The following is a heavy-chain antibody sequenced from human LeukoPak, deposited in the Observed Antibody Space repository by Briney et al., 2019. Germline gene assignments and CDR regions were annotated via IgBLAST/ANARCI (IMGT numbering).Heavy chain of an antibody. Sequence: GGSLRLSCVASGLNFSNAWISWLRQAPGQGLEWVGRIKSKSDGGTTDLAAPVRGGFGISRDDSQNTVYLQMNSPKTEDTAVYYCTTATHSGKYVFDYWGQGTLVTVSS. CDR3: TTATHSGKYVFDY. D-gene: IGHD5-12*01. CDR2: IKSKSDGGTT. V-gene: IGHV3-15*05. CDR1: GLNFSNAW. J-gene: IGHJ4*02.